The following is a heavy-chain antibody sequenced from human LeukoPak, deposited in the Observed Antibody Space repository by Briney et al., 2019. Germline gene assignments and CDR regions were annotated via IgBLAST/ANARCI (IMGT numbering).Heavy chain of an antibody. Sequence: GRSLRLSCAASGFTFSSYGMHWVRQAPGKGLELVAVIWYDGSNKYYADSVKGRFTISRDNSKNTPYLQMNSLRAEDTAMYYCARGAYGDPFDYWGQGTLVTVSS. CDR2: IWYDGSNK. D-gene: IGHD4-17*01. CDR3: ARGAYGDPFDY. V-gene: IGHV3-33*01. J-gene: IGHJ4*02. CDR1: GFTFSSYG.